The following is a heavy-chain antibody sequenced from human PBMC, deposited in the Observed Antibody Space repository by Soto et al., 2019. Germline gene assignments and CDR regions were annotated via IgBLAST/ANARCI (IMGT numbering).Heavy chain of an antibody. CDR3: ARLRIATNNYKWFDP. CDR1: GAALNSGNYY. D-gene: IGHD2-21*01. Sequence: KLSETLSLTCRVSGAALNSGNYYWSWIRQVPGKGLEWIGHIYVTGAVDYNPSLRDRITISQDTSERQFSLNLRLVTAADTAVYYCARLRIATNNYKWFDPWGQGTLVTVSS. J-gene: IGHJ5*02. V-gene: IGHV4-31*03. CDR2: IYVTGAV.